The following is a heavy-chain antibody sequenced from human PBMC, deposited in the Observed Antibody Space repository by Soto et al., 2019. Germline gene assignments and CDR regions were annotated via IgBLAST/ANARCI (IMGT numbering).Heavy chain of an antibody. V-gene: IGHV3-30*03. D-gene: IGHD5-18*01. Sequence: QAQLVESGGGVVQPWRSLRLSCAASGFAFSSYGMHWVRQAPGTGLECVAVISYDGSLQHYADSVKGRFTISRDNSKNMVLLQISSLRAEDTAVYYCVSDRGYGHASVPYSWGQGTLVSVS. CDR1: GFAFSSYG. J-gene: IGHJ4*02. CDR3: VSDRGYGHASVPYS. CDR2: ISYDGSLQ.